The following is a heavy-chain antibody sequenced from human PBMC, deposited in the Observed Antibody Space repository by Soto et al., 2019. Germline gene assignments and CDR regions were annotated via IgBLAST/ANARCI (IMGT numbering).Heavy chain of an antibody. V-gene: IGHV4-31*03. CDR2: IYYSGST. D-gene: IGHD3-10*01. J-gene: IGHJ4*02. CDR1: GGSISSGGYY. CDR3: ARYGSGSYYPTTFDY. Sequence: QVQLQESGPGLVKPSQTLSLTCTVAGGSISSGGYYWSWIRQHPGKGLECIGYIYYSGSTYYNPSLKGRVTISVDTSEHQFSLKLSSVTAADTAVYYCARYGSGSYYPTTFDYWGQRTLVTVSS.